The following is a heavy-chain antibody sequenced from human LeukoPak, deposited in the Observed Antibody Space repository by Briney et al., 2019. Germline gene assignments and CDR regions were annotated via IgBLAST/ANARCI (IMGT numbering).Heavy chain of an antibody. CDR3: ARARGYSYGFDY. D-gene: IGHD5-18*01. V-gene: IGHV3-21*01. CDR2: ISSSSSYI. J-gene: IGHJ4*02. Sequence: GGSLRLSCAASGITFSSYSMNWVRQAPGKGLEWVSSISSSSSYIYYADSVKGRFTISRDNAQNSLYLQMNSLRAEDTAVYYCARARGYSYGFDYWGQGTLVTVSS. CDR1: GITFSSYS.